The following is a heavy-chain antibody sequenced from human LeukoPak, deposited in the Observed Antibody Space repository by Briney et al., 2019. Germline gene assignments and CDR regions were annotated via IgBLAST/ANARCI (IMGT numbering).Heavy chain of an antibody. V-gene: IGHV4-61*02. CDR3: ALLSGHAG. D-gene: IGHD1-26*01. Sequence: PSETLSLTCTVSGGSISSGSYYWSWIRQPAGKGLEWIGRIYTSGSTNYNPSLKSRVTISVDTSKNQFSLKLSSVTAADTAVYYCALLSGHAGWGQGTLVTVSS. CDR1: GGSISSGSYY. J-gene: IGHJ4*02. CDR2: IYTSGST.